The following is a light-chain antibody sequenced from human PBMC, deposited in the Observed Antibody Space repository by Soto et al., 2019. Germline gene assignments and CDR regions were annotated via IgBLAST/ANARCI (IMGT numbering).Light chain of an antibody. CDR1: QSVGNN. CDR3: QQYGDWPLT. J-gene: IGKJ4*01. Sequence: EIVVTQSPATLSVSPGERATLSCRASQSVGNNLPGTSRNLARLPGSSSLLLPPGPLVSPARFSGSGSGTEFTLTISSLQSEDFAVYYCQQYGDWPLTFGGGAKVEIE. CDR2: LLP. V-gene: IGKV3-15*01.